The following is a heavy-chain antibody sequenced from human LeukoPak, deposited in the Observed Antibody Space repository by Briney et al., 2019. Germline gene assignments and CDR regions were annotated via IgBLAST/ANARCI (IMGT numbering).Heavy chain of an antibody. V-gene: IGHV1-2*02. J-gene: IGHJ6*02. CDR3: ARDGDILTGYYKYYYGMDV. CDR1: GYTFTGYY. CDR2: INPNSGGT. Sequence: ASVKVSCKASGYTFTGYYMHWVRQAPGQGLEWVGWINPNSGGTNYAQKFQGRVTMTRDTSISTAYMELSRLRSDDTAVYYCARDGDILTGYYKYYYGMDVWGQGTTVTVSS. D-gene: IGHD3-9*01.